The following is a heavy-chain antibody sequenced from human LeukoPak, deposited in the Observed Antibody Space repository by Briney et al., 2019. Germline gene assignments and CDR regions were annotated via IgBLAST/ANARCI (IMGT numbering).Heavy chain of an antibody. V-gene: IGHV3-7*01. D-gene: IGHD5-24*01. CDR2: IKQDGSEK. CDR1: GFTFSSYW. Sequence: PGGSLRLSCAAAGFTFSSYWMSWVRQAGGKRREGVANIKQDGSEKYYVDSVKGRFTICRDNAKNSLYLQMNSLRAEDTAVYYCAREGRDGYNYVDYWGQGPLVTVPS. J-gene: IGHJ4*02. CDR3: AREGRDGYNYVDY.